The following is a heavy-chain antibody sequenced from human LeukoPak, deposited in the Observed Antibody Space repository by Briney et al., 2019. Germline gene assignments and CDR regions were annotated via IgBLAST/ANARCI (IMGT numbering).Heavy chain of an antibody. D-gene: IGHD3-22*01. V-gene: IGHV3-48*01. CDR1: GFTFSSYS. CDR2: ISSSSSTI. Sequence: PGGSLRLSCAASGFTFSSYSMNWVRQAPGKGLEWVSYISSSSSTIYYADSVKGRSTISRDNAKNSLYLQMNSLRAEDTAVYYCAHYDSSGYYQHDAFDIWGQGTMVTVSS. J-gene: IGHJ3*02. CDR3: AHYDSSGYYQHDAFDI.